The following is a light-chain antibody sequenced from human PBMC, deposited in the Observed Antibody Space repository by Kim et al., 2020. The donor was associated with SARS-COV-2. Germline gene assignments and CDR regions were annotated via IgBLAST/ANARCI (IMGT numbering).Light chain of an antibody. CDR1: KLGDKY. V-gene: IGLV3-1*01. J-gene: IGLJ1*01. Sequence: VSQEQTASITCSGDKLGDKYACWYQQKPGQSPVLVIYQDSKRPSGIPERFSGSNSGNTATLTISGTQAMDEADYYCQAWDSSTPVFGTGTKVTVL. CDR2: QDS. CDR3: QAWDSSTPV.